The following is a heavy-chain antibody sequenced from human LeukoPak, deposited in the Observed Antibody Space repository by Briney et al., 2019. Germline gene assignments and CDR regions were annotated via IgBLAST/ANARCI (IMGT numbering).Heavy chain of an antibody. V-gene: IGHV1-2*02. CDR2: INPNSGGT. CDR1: GDTFTGYY. J-gene: IGHJ5*02. D-gene: IGHD2-15*01. Sequence: ASVKDSCKASGDTFTGYYMHWVRQAPGEGLEWMGWINPNSGGTNYAQKFQGGVTMTRDTSISTAYMELSRLRSDDTAVYYWARALGHCSGGSGGLDPWGQGTLVTVSS. CDR3: ARALGHCSGGSGGLDP.